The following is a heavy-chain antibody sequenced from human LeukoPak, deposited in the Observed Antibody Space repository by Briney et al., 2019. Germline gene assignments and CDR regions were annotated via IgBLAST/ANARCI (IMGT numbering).Heavy chain of an antibody. D-gene: IGHD3-10*01. J-gene: IGHJ4*02. CDR3: ARDVLDYYGSGSYHPYYFDY. Sequence: GGSLRLSCAASGFTFTTYYMTWVRQAPGKGLEWVANINHDGSERSYVDSVKGRFTISRDNAKNSLYLQMNSLRAEDTAVYYCARDVLDYYGSGSYHPYYFDYWGQGTLVTVSS. V-gene: IGHV3-7*01. CDR1: GFTFTTYY. CDR2: INHDGSER.